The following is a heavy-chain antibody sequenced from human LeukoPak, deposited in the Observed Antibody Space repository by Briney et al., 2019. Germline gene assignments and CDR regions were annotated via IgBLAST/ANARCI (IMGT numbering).Heavy chain of an antibody. D-gene: IGHD4-11*01. CDR1: GGSISSYY. V-gene: IGHV4-59*08. CDR2: IYYSGST. J-gene: IGHJ4*02. Sequence: PSETLSLTCTVSGGSISSYYWSWIRQPPGKGLEWIGYIYYSGSTNHNPSLKSRVTISVDTSKNQFSLKLSSVTAADTAVYYCARRSMTTVDYWGQGTLVSVSS. CDR3: ARRSMTTVDY.